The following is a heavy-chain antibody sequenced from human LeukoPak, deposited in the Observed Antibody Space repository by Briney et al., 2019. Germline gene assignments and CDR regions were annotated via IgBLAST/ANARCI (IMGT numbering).Heavy chain of an antibody. D-gene: IGHD6-13*01. V-gene: IGHV4-39*01. CDR1: GASISSTSHY. CDR3: ANLQSSGGSSWWGYWFDP. CDR2: IYYSGST. Sequence: PSETLSLTCTVSGASISSTSHYWGWIRQPPGKGLEWIGSIYYSGSTYYNPSLKSRVTISVDTSKNQFSLKLSSVTAADTAVYYCANLQSSGGSSWWGYWFDPWGQGTLVTVSS. J-gene: IGHJ5*02.